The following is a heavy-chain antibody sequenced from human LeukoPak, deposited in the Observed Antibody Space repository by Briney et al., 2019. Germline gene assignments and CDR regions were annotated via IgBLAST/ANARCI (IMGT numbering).Heavy chain of an antibody. Sequence: GGSLRLSCAASGFTFSSYGMHWVRQAPGKGLEWVAVIWYDGSNKYYADSVKGRFTISRDNSKNTLYLQMNSLRAGDTAVYYCARDSSPGYCSGGSCLFDPWGQGTLVTVSS. CDR3: ARDSSPGYCSGGSCLFDP. CDR2: IWYDGSNK. CDR1: GFTFSSYG. D-gene: IGHD2-15*01. V-gene: IGHV3-33*01. J-gene: IGHJ5*02.